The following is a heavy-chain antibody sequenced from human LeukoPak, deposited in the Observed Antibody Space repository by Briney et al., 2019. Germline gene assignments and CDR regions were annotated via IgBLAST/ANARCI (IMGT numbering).Heavy chain of an antibody. Sequence: SGTLSLTCAVSGGSISSNNWWSWVRQPPGKGLEWIGEICHSGRTSYNPSLKSRVTISVDKSKNQFSLNLSSVTAADTAVYYCARDLSVVGAPGWGQGTLVTVSS. CDR2: ICHSGRT. CDR1: GGSISSNNW. CDR3: ARDLSVVGAPG. V-gene: IGHV4-4*02. D-gene: IGHD2-15*01. J-gene: IGHJ1*01.